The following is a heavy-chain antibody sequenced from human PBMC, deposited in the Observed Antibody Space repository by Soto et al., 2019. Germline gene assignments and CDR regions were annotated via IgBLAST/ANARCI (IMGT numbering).Heavy chain of an antibody. V-gene: IGHV3-74*01. Sequence: PGGSLRLSCAVSGLIFSNYKMHWVRQAPGKGLVWVSRISTDGSITDYADSVKGRFTVSRDNAKNTLYLQMNSLRVDDTAVYYCARDTNGLHYWGQGTLVTVSS. CDR1: GLIFSNYK. J-gene: IGHJ4*02. D-gene: IGHD2-8*01. CDR3: ARDTNGLHY. CDR2: ISTDGSIT.